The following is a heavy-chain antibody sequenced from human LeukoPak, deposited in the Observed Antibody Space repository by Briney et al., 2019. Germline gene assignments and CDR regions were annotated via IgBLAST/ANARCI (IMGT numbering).Heavy chain of an antibody. J-gene: IGHJ4*02. CDR2: ISGSGGST. D-gene: IGHD5-12*01. CDR3: AKGSTSGYDLFDY. CDR1: GFTFSSYA. Sequence: GGSLRLSCAASGFTFSSYAMSWVRQAPGKGLEWVSAISGSGGSTYYADSVKGRFTISRDNSKNTLYLQMNSLRAVDTAVYYCAKGSTSGYDLFDYWGQGTLVTVSS. V-gene: IGHV3-23*01.